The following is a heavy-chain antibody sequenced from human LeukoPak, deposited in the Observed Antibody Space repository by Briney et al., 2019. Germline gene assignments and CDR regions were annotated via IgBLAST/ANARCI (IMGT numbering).Heavy chain of an antibody. V-gene: IGHV4-39*01. CDR2: IYYSKNT. CDR3: VSPREFSYGYFDY. J-gene: IGHJ4*02. CDR1: GGSISSSSAY. Sequence: SETLSLTCTVSGGSISSSSAYWGWIRQLAGKGLEWIGSIYYSKNTYYNPSLKSRVTISADTSKNQFSLTLGSVSATDTAVYYCVSPREFSYGYFDYWGQGTLVTVSS. D-gene: IGHD5-18*01.